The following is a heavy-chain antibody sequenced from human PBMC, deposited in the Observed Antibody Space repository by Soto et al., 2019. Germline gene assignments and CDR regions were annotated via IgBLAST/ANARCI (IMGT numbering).Heavy chain of an antibody. CDR1: GGTFSSYA. Sequence: GASVKLSFKASGGTFSSYAISWVRQAPGQGLEWMGGIIPIFGTANYAQKFQGRVTITADESTSTAYMELSSLRSEDTAVYYCARGSPRSSLYYFDYWGQGTLVTVSS. CDR3: ARGSPRSSLYYFDY. V-gene: IGHV1-69*13. J-gene: IGHJ4*02. CDR2: IIPIFGTA.